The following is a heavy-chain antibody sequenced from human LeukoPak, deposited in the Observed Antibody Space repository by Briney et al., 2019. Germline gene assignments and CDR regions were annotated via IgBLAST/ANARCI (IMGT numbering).Heavy chain of an antibody. Sequence: ASVKVSCKASGYTFTSYDINWVRQATGQGLEWMGWMNPNSGNTGYAQKFQGRVTMTRNTSISTAYMELSSLRSEDTAVYYCARYNWNYVVYYYGMDVWGQGTTVTVSS. D-gene: IGHD1-7*01. J-gene: IGHJ6*02. CDR3: ARYNWNYVVYYYGMDV. CDR1: GYTFTSYD. CDR2: MNPNSGNT. V-gene: IGHV1-8*01.